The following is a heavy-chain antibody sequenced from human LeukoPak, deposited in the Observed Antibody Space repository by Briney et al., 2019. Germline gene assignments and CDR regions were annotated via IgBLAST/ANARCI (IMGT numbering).Heavy chain of an antibody. J-gene: IGHJ4*02. V-gene: IGHV3-74*01. CDR3: ARVLTMVRGVIGY. CDR1: GFTFSSYW. CDR2: INSDGSST. Sequence: QSGGSLRLSCAASGFTFSSYWMHWVRHAPGKGLVWVSRINSDGSSTSYADSVKGRFTISRDNAKNTLYLQMNSLRVEDTAVYYCARVLTMVRGVIGYWGQGTLVTVSS. D-gene: IGHD3-10*01.